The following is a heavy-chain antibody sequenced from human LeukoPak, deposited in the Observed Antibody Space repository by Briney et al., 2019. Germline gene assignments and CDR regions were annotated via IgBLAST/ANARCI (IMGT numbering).Heavy chain of an antibody. CDR3: ARAGPYYYDSSGYLDY. V-gene: IGHV1-46*01. Sequence: ASVKVSCKASGYTFTSYYMHWVRQAPGQGLEWMGIINPSGGSTSYAQKFQGRVTMTRDMSTSTVYMELSSLRSEDTAVYCCARAGPYYYDSSGYLDYWGQGTLVTVSS. CDR2: INPSGGST. CDR1: GYTFTSYY. J-gene: IGHJ4*02. D-gene: IGHD3-22*01.